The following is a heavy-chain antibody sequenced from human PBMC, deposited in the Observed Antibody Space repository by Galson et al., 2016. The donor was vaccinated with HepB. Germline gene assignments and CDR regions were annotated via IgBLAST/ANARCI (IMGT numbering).Heavy chain of an antibody. Sequence: TLSLTCTVSGGSISSGDYYWSWIRQHPGKGLEWIGYIYYSGSTYYNPSLRSRVTISADTSKNQFSLKLSSVTAADTAVYYCASWGYSSSRYSDYWGQGTLVTVSS. D-gene: IGHD6-13*01. CDR1: GGSISSGDYY. V-gene: IGHV4-31*03. J-gene: IGHJ4*02. CDR2: IYYSGST. CDR3: ASWGYSSSRYSDY.